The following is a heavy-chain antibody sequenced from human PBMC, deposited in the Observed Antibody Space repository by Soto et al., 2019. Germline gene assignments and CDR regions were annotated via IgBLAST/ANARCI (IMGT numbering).Heavy chain of an antibody. V-gene: IGHV1-8*01. D-gene: IGHD2-15*01. CDR3: ARRPHCSGGICYYGLDN. Sequence: SVKVSCKASGYTFTNSDIDWVRQAPGQGLEWMGWMNPDSGHAAYAQKFQGRVTLTTSTSTSTVYMEMRSLGSEDTAVYYCARRPHCSGGICYYGLDNWGQGTLVTVSS. CDR2: MNPDSGHA. CDR1: GYTFTNSD. J-gene: IGHJ4*02.